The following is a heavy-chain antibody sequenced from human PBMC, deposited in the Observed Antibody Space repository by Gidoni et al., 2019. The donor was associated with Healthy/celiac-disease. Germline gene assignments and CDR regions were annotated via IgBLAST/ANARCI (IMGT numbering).Heavy chain of an antibody. CDR1: RSSLCVSGVG. J-gene: IGHJ4*02. CDR2: IYGDDDK. V-gene: IGHV2-5*02. CDR3: AHRMYTTVAGTFDY. D-gene: IGHD6-19*01. Sequence: QITLKESVPTLVTPTQTLPRTCTFSRSSLCVSGVGGGWIRQPPGKALEWLALIYGDDDKRYSPSLKGRLTITKDTCKNQVVLTMTNMDPLDTATYYCAHRMYTTVAGTFDYWGQGTLVTVSS.